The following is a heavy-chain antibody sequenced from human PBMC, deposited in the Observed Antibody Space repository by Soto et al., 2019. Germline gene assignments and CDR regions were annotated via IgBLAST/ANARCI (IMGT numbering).Heavy chain of an antibody. CDR1: GGSVSSGSYY. CDR2: IYYSGST. Sequence: SETLSLTCTVSGGSVSSGSYYWSWIRQPPGKGLEWIGYIYYSGSTNYNPSLKSRVTISVDTSKNQFSLKLSSVTAADTAVYYCAINGDAGFDYWGQGTLVTVSS. V-gene: IGHV4-61*01. D-gene: IGHD4-17*01. J-gene: IGHJ4*02. CDR3: AINGDAGFDY.